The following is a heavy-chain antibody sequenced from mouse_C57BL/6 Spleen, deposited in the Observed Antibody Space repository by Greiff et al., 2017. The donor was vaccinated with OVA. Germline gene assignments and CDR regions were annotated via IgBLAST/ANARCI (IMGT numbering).Heavy chain of an antibody. D-gene: IGHD2-5*01. J-gene: IGHJ4*01. CDR1: GYAFSSSW. CDR2: IYPGDGDT. V-gene: IGHV1-82*01. Sequence: VKLQESGPELVKPGASVKISCKASGYAFSSSWMNWVKQRPGKGLEWIGRIYPGDGDTNYNGKFKGKATLTADKSSSTAYMQLSSLTSEDSAVYFCARDYSNRAMDYWGQGTSVTVAS. CDR3: ARDYSNRAMDY.